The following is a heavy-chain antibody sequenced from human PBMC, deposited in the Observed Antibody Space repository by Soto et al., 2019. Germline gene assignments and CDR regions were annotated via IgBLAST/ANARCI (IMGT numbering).Heavy chain of an antibody. CDR2: ISSSSSTI. J-gene: IGHJ6*02. CDR3: ARDIVPAVTPDYYYYGMDV. D-gene: IGHD2-2*01. CDR1: GFTFSSYS. Sequence: GSLRLSCAASGFTFSSYSMNWVRQAPGKGLEWVSYISSSSSTIYYADSVKGRFTISRDNAKNSLYLQMNSLRAEDTAVYYCARDIVPAVTPDYYYYGMDVWGQGT. V-gene: IGHV3-48*01.